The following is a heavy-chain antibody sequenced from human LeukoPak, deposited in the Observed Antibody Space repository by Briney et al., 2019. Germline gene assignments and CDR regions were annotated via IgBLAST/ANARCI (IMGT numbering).Heavy chain of an antibody. CDR3: ARLGNYDILTGLTGKYNWFDP. V-gene: IGHV4-59*08. J-gene: IGHJ5*02. Sequence: SETLSLTCTVSGGSISSYYWSWIRQLPGKGLEWIGYIYYSGSTNYNPSLKSRVTISVDTSKNQFSLKLSSVTAADTAVYYCARLGNYDILTGLTGKYNWFDPWGQGTLVTVSS. CDR2: IYYSGST. D-gene: IGHD3-9*01. CDR1: GGSISSYY.